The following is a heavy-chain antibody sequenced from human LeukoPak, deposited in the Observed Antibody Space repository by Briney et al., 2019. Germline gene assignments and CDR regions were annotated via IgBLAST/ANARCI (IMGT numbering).Heavy chain of an antibody. CDR1: GCTFGNYW. D-gene: IGHD3-22*01. V-gene: IGHV3-74*03. Sequence: GGSLRLSCAASGCTFGNYWMHWVRQARGKGLVWVSRINSDGSSTTYADSVKGRFTISRDNAKNTLYLQMNRLRAEDTAIHYCTKTYYSPISDYSYDNPFDIWGQGTMVTVSS. CDR2: INSDGSST. CDR3: TKTYYSPISDYSYDNPFDI. J-gene: IGHJ3*02.